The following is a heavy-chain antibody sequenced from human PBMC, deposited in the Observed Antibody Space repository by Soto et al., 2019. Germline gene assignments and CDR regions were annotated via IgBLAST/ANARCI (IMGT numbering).Heavy chain of an antibody. D-gene: IGHD1-1*01. CDR2: ISNYNGNT. V-gene: IGHV1-18*01. CDR1: GYTFNSYG. Sequence: ASVKVSCKASGYTFNSYGISWVRQAPGQGLEWMGWISNYNGNTNYAQKLQGRVTMTTDTSTSTTHTAYLQMNSLKTEDTAVYYCTSTSGTTDYWGQGTLVTVSS. J-gene: IGHJ4*02. CDR3: TSTSGTTDY.